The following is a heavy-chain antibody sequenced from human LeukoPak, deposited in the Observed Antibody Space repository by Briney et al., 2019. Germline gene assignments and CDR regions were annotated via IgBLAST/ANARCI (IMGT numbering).Heavy chain of an antibody. CDR3: ARVRDGGSYRYFDY. CDR1: GGSISRYY. CDR2: IYYSGST. V-gene: IGHV4-59*01. D-gene: IGHD1-26*01. J-gene: IGHJ4*02. Sequence: SETLSLTCTVSGGSISRYYWSWIRQPPGKGLEWIGYIYYSGSTNYNPSLKSRVTISVDTSKNQFSLKLSSVTAADTAVYYCARVRDGGSYRYFDYWGQGTLVTVSS.